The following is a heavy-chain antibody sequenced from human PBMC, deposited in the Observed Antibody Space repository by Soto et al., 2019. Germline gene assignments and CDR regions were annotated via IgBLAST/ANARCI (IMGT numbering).Heavy chain of an antibody. D-gene: IGHD3-3*01. V-gene: IGHV4-30-2*01. J-gene: IGHJ4*02. CDR1: GGSISSGGYS. Sequence: SETLSLTCAVSGGSISSGGYSWSWIRQPPGKGLEWIGYIYHSGSTYYNPSLKSRVTISVDRSKNQFSLKLSSVTAEDTAVYYCANFGHYWGQGTLVTVSS. CDR3: ANFGHY. CDR2: IYHSGST.